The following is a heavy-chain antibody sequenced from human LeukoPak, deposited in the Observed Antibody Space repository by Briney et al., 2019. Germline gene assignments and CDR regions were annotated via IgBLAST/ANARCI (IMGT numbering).Heavy chain of an antibody. CDR3: ARSHYDSSGYYPF. CDR1: GYTFTSYG. CDR2: ISAYNGNT. Sequence: RWASVNVSCTASGYTFTSYGISWVRQAPGQGLEWMGWISAYNGNTNYAQKLQGRVTMTTDTSTSTAYMELRSLRSDDTAVYYCARSHYDSSGYYPFWGQGTLVTVSS. J-gene: IGHJ4*02. V-gene: IGHV1-18*01. D-gene: IGHD3-22*01.